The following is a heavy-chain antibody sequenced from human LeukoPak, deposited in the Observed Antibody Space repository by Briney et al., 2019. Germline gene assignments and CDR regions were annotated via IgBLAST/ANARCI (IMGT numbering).Heavy chain of an antibody. D-gene: IGHD6-19*01. J-gene: IGHJ4*02. CDR3: AKDPGYSSGWYSFDY. CDR1: GFTFSSYG. Sequence: PGGSLRLSCAASGFTFSSYGMHWVRQAPGKGLEWVAFIRYDGSNKYYADYVKGRFTISRDNSKNTLYLQMNSLRAEDTAVYYCAKDPGYSSGWYSFDYWGQGTLVTVSS. CDR2: IRYDGSNK. V-gene: IGHV3-30*02.